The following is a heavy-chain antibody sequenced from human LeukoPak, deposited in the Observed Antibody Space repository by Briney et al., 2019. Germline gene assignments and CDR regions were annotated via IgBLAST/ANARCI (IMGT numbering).Heavy chain of an antibody. Sequence: GRSLRLSCAASGFTFTHYAMHWVRQTPGKGLEWVAAIFYDGTIQYYSDSVRGRLIVSRDNPKNTLYLQMNSLRAEDTAVYYCARGSYGDYWGQGTLVTVSS. CDR1: GFTFTHYA. D-gene: IGHD4-17*01. J-gene: IGHJ4*02. CDR3: ARGSYGDY. V-gene: IGHV3-30*03. CDR2: IFYDGTIQ.